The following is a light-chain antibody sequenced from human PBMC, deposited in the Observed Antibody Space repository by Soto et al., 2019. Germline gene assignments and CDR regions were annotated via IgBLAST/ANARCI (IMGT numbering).Light chain of an antibody. J-gene: IGKJ1*01. CDR1: ESVSNY. V-gene: IGKV3-11*01. CDR3: QQPWT. CDR2: EAS. Sequence: EIVLTQSPATLSLSPGESATLFCRASESVSNYLAWYQQKPGQAPRLLIYEASNRATGIPARFSGSGSGTDYSLTISSLEPEDSAVYYCQQPWTFGQGTKVDIK.